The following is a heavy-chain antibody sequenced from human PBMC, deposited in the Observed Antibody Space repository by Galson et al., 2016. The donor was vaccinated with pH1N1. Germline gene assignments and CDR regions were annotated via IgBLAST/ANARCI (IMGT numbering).Heavy chain of an antibody. V-gene: IGHV3-53*01. CDR1: GFSVTTNY. CDR2: IYSGGTT. D-gene: IGHD5-24*01. CDR3: ARSFPNYFNAGWPLGGENAFNN. Sequence: SLRLSCAASGFSVTTNYMSWVRQAPGKGLEGVSVIYSGGTTFYADSVKGRFTISRDNSKNTLYLQMNSLRAEDTAVYYCARSFPNYFNAGWPLGGENAFNNWGQGTMVTVSS. J-gene: IGHJ3*02.